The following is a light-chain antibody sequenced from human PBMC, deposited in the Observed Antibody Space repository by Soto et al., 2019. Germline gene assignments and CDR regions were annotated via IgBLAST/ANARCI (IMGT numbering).Light chain of an antibody. V-gene: IGKV1-39*01. CDR2: AAS. CDR1: QSISSY. Sequence: DIQMTQSPSSLSASVGDRVTITCRASQSISSYLNWYQQKPGKAPKLLIYAASSLQSGVPSRFSGSGSATDFTLTISSLQPEDFATYYCQQSYSPPPITFGQGTRLEIK. CDR3: QQSYSPPPIT. J-gene: IGKJ5*01.